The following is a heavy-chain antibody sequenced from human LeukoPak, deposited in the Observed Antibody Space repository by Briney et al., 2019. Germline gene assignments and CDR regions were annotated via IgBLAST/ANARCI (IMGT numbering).Heavy chain of an antibody. CDR3: ARDLGFAAMVLGWFDP. Sequence: PSETPSLTCTVSGGSISSYYWSWIRQPPGKGLEWIGYIYYSGSTNYNPSLKSRVTISVDTSKNQFSLKLSSVTAADTAVYYCARDLGFAAMVLGWFDPWGQGTLVTVSS. CDR1: GGSISSYY. J-gene: IGHJ5*02. V-gene: IGHV4-59*01. D-gene: IGHD5-18*01. CDR2: IYYSGST.